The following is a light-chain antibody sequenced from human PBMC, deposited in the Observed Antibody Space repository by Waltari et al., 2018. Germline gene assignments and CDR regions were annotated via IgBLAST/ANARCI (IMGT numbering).Light chain of an antibody. J-gene: IGKJ1*01. CDR2: KAS. CDR3: QQYNSFGT. Sequence: IQTTQSPPTLPASAGDRLTITCRASQSISSWLAWYQQKPGKAPKLLIYKASSLESGVPSRFSGSGSGTEFTLTISSLQPDDFATYYCQQYNSFGTFGQGTKVEIK. CDR1: QSISSW. V-gene: IGKV1-5*03.